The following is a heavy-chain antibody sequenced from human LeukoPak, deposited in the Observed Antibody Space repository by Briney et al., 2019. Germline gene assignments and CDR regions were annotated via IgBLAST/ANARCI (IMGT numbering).Heavy chain of an antibody. CDR1: GGSISSYY. Sequence: SETLSLTCTVSGGSISSYYWSWIRQPPGKGLEWIGYIYSSGTTNYNPSLRSRVSMSVDTSKNQFSLRLSSVTAADTAVYYCAREEGDYYGSGSYSIHWGQGTLVTVSS. J-gene: IGHJ4*02. CDR3: AREEGDYYGSGSYSIH. V-gene: IGHV4-59*01. CDR2: IYSSGTT. D-gene: IGHD3-10*01.